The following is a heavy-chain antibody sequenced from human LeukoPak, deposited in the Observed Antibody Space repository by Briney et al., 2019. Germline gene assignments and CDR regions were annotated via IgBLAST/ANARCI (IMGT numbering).Heavy chain of an antibody. Sequence: ASVKVSCKASGYSFTAYNKHWVRRAPGQRLEWMGWIAPGNGNTKYSQKFQGRVTLTRDTSASTASKVLSSLTSEDTAVFYCARGAVIAHFDYWGQGTLVTVSS. J-gene: IGHJ4*02. CDR1: GYSFTAYN. V-gene: IGHV1-3*01. CDR3: ARGAVIAHFDY. D-gene: IGHD2-21*01. CDR2: IAPGNGNT.